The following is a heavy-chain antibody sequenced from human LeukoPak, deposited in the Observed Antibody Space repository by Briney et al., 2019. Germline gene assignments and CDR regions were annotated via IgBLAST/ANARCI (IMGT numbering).Heavy chain of an antibody. CDR2: IRYDGSNK. D-gene: IGHD3-10*01. Sequence: GGSLRLSCTASGFTFSSHWMHWVRQAPGKGLEWVAFIRYDGSNKYYADSVKGRFTISRDNSKNTLYLQMNSLRAEDTAVYYCAKLPYGSGSYIYWGQGTLVTVSS. CDR1: GFTFSSHW. J-gene: IGHJ4*02. V-gene: IGHV3-30*02. CDR3: AKLPYGSGSYIY.